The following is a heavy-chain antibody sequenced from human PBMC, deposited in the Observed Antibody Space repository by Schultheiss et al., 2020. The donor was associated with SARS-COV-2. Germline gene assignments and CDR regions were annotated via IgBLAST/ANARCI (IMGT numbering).Heavy chain of an antibody. J-gene: IGHJ6*02. V-gene: IGHV3-11*06. CDR2: IRSGSSVK. CDR1: GFTFSYYY. CDR3: ARVRSSSWFNQRPSYGMDV. Sequence: GGSLRLSCAASGFTFSYYYMSGVRQAPGKGLEWISHIRSGSSVKYYADSVKGRFIISRDNSRNTLYLQTNSLRAEDTAVYYCARVRSSSWFNQRPSYGMDVWGQGTTVTVSS. D-gene: IGHD6-13*01.